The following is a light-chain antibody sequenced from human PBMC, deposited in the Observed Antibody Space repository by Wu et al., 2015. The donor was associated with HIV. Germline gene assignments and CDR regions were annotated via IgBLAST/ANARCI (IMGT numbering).Light chain of an antibody. J-gene: IGKJ4*01. CDR1: QSVSTN. CDR3: QQYNNWPPLT. CDR2: GAS. V-gene: IGKV3D-15*01. Sequence: VMTQAPAILSVSPGESATLSCRASQSVSTNLAWYQQRPGQAPRLLIYGASTRASGIPDRFSGSGSATEFTLTISGLQSEDVALYYCQQYNNWPPLTFGGGPRW.